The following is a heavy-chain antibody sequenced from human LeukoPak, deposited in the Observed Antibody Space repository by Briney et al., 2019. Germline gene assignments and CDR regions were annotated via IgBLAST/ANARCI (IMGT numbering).Heavy chain of an antibody. CDR1: GGSISSSDYY. V-gene: IGHV4-30-4*01. Sequence: PSQTLSLTCTVSGGSISSSDYYWSWIRQPPGKGLEWIGYIYYSGSTYYNPSLKSRVTISVDTSKNQFSLKLSSVTAADTAVYYCARVEGIVVVVAATPIHHAFDIWGQGTMVTVSS. D-gene: IGHD2-15*01. CDR2: IYYSGST. J-gene: IGHJ3*02. CDR3: ARVEGIVVVVAATPIHHAFDI.